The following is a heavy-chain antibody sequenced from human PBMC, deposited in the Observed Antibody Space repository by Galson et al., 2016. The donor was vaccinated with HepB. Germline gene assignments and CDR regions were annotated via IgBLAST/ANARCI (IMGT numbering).Heavy chain of an antibody. CDR2: ISGSGGST. V-gene: IGHV3-23*01. D-gene: IGHD6-13*01. CDR1: FTFSSYA. Sequence: FTFSSYAMSWVRQAPGKGLEWVSAISGSGGSTYYADSVKGRFTISRDNSKNTLYLQMNSLRAEDTAVYYCAKGSGGNVAAAGPDYWGQGTLVTVSS. J-gene: IGHJ4*02. CDR3: AKGSGGNVAAAGPDY.